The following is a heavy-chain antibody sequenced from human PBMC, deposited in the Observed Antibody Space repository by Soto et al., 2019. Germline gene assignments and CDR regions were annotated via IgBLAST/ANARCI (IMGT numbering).Heavy chain of an antibody. CDR2: IIASYGTT. Sequence: SVKVSCKASGGTFSSYAISWVRQAPGQRLEWMGGIIASYGTTNYSQKFQGRVTITADKSTSTAYMELSSLRSEDTAVYYCARGGSLYWYFDLWGRGTLVTVSS. D-gene: IGHD1-26*01. CDR1: GGTFSSYA. J-gene: IGHJ2*01. CDR3: ARGGSLYWYFDL. V-gene: IGHV1-69*06.